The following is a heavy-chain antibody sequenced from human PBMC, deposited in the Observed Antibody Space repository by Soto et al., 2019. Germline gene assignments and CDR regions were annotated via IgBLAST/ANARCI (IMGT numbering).Heavy chain of an antibody. Sequence: GESLKISCRGSGYSFTIYWIGWVRQMPGKGLEWMGIIYPGDSDTRYSPSFQGQVTISADKSISTAYLQCSSLKASDTAMYYCARHSGXITIFGVVHYYYYGMDVWGQGTTVTVSS. V-gene: IGHV5-51*01. CDR2: IYPGDSDT. D-gene: IGHD3-3*01. CDR1: GYSFTIYW. CDR3: ARHSGXITIFGVVHYYYYGMDV. J-gene: IGHJ6*02.